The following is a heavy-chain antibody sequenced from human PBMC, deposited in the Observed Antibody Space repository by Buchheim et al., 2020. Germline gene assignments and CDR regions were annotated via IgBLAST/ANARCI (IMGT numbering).Heavy chain of an antibody. Sequence: QVQLQESGPGLVKPSQTLSLTCTVSGGSISSGSYYWSWIRQPAGKGLEWIGRIYTSGSTNYNPSLKRRVTLSVATSQNQFSLKLSSVTAADTAVYYCARDEYSGWFNYWGQGTL. D-gene: IGHD6-19*01. J-gene: IGHJ4*02. CDR2: IYTSGST. V-gene: IGHV4-61*02. CDR1: GGSISSGSYY. CDR3: ARDEYSGWFNY.